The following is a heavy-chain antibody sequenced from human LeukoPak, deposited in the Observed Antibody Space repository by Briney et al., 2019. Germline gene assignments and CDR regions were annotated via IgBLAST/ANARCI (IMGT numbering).Heavy chain of an antibody. J-gene: IGHJ4*02. Sequence: GGSLRLSCAASGFTFSSYWMSWGRQAPGRGLEWVANIKQDGSEKYYVDSVKGLFTISRDNAKNSLYLQMNSLRAEDTAVYYCARESHTAMGFDYWGQGTLVTVSS. CDR1: GFTFSSYW. D-gene: IGHD5-18*01. CDR2: IKQDGSEK. CDR3: ARESHTAMGFDY. V-gene: IGHV3-7*01.